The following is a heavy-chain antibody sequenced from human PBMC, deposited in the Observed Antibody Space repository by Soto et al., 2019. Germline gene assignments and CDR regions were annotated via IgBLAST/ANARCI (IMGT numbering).Heavy chain of an antibody. CDR1: GFTFSSYG. CDR2: ISYDGSNK. Sequence: QVQLVESGGGVVQPGRSLRLSCAASGFTFSSYGMHWVRQAPGKGLEWVAVISYDGSNKYYADSVKGRFTISRDNSKNTLYLQMNSLRAEDTAVYYCAKGARLMITFGGVIVGWGQGTLVTVSS. J-gene: IGHJ4*02. CDR3: AKGARLMITFGGVIVG. D-gene: IGHD3-16*02. V-gene: IGHV3-30*18.